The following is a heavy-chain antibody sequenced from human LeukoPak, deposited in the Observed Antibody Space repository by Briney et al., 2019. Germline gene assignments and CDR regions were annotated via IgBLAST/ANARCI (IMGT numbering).Heavy chain of an antibody. CDR2: INHSGST. J-gene: IGHJ4*02. CDR3: ARGESITMIVVALNDYFDY. V-gene: IGHV4-34*01. CDR1: GGSFSGYY. D-gene: IGHD3-22*01. Sequence: PSETLSLTCAVYGGSFSGYYWSWIRQPPGKGLEWIGEINHSGSTNYNPSLKSRVTISVDTSKNQFSLKLSSVTAADTAVYYCARGESITMIVVALNDYFDYWGQGTLVTVSS.